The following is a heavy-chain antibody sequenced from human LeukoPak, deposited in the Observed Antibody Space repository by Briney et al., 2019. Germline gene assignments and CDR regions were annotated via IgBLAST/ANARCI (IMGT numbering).Heavy chain of an antibody. V-gene: IGHV3-9*01. CDR3: AKDREVDLGGTINFDY. CDR1: GFTFDDYA. D-gene: IGHD1-1*01. CDR2: ISWNSGSI. J-gene: IGHJ4*02. Sequence: PGGSLRLSCAASGFTFDDYAMHWVRQAPRKGLEWVSGISWNSGSIGYADSVKGRFTISRDNAKNSLYLQMNSLRAEDTALYYCAKDREVDLGGTINFDYWGQGTLVTVSS.